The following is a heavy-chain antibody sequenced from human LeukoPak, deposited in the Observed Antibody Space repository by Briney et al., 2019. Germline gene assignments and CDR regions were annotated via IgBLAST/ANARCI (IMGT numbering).Heavy chain of an antibody. J-gene: IGHJ1*01. CDR2: ISGSGGST. CDR1: GFTFSSYA. V-gene: IGHV3-23*01. CDR3: AKDVGSSSWYGYFQH. Sequence: PGGSLRLSCAASGFTFSSYAMSWVRQAPGKGLEWVSAISGSGGSTYYADSVKGRFTISRDNSKSTLYLQMNSLRAEDTAVYYCAKDVGSSSWYGYFQHWGQGTLVTVSS. D-gene: IGHD6-13*01.